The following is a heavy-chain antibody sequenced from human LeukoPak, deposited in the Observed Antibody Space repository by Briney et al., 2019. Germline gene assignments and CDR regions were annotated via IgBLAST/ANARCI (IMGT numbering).Heavy chain of an antibody. CDR3: AKVFLREGYCSSTSCHYYFDY. CDR1: GFTFSSYA. J-gene: IGHJ4*02. CDR2: ISGSGGST. V-gene: IGHV3-23*01. Sequence: GGSLRLSCAASGFTFSSYAMSWVRQAPGKGLEWVSAISGSGGSTYYADSVKGRFTISRDNSKNTLYLQMNSLRAEDTAVYYCAKVFLREGYCSSTSCHYYFDYWGQGTLVTVSS. D-gene: IGHD2-2*01.